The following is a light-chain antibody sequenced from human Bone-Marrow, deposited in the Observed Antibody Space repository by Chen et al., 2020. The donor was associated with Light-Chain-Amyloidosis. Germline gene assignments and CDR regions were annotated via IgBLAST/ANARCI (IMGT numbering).Light chain of an antibody. CDR3: QVWDRSSDRPV. J-gene: IGLJ3*02. V-gene: IGLV3-21*02. Sequence: SYVLTQPSSVTVAPGQTATIARGGNNIGSTSVHCYQQTPGQAPLLVVYDDSDRSSGIPARLSGSNSGNTATLTISRVEAGDEAVYYCQVWDRSSDRPVFGGGTKLTVL. CDR1: NIGSTS. CDR2: DDS.